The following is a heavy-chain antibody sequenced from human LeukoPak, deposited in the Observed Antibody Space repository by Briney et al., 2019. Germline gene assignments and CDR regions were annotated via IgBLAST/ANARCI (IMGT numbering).Heavy chain of an antibody. CDR1: GFTFSSYS. V-gene: IGHV3-48*01. Sequence: GRSLRLSCAASGFTFSSYSMNWVRQAPGKGLEWVSYISSSSSTIYYADSVKGRFTISRDNAKNSLYLQMNSLRAEDTAVYYCARTRGYSSSPIRTPCFDYWGQGTLVTVSS. CDR2: ISSSSSTI. J-gene: IGHJ4*02. CDR3: ARTRGYSSSPIRTPCFDY. D-gene: IGHD6-6*01.